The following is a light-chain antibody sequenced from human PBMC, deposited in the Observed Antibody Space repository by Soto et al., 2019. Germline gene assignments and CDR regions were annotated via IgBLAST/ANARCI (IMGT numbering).Light chain of an antibody. J-gene: IGKJ1*01. CDR3: QQYNNWPRT. CDR2: GAS. CDR1: QSVSNN. V-gene: IGKV3-15*01. Sequence: EIVMAQSPASVSLSPGAGVTLCFRASQSVSNNLAWYQQKPGQAPRLLIYGASTRAIGTPARFSGSGSGTEFTLTISSLQSEDFAVYYCQQYNNWPRTFGQGTKVDI.